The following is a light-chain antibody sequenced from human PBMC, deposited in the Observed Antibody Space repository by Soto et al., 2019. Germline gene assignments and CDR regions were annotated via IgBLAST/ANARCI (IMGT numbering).Light chain of an antibody. Sequence: EIVLTQSPATLSLSPGETATLSCRASQSVSGYIGWYQQKPGQAPRLLIYADSNRATGIPARFSGSGSGTDFTLTISSLEPEDFSVYYCQQRYNWPITFGQGTRWRL. CDR1: QSVSGY. CDR2: ADS. V-gene: IGKV3-11*01. J-gene: IGKJ5*01. CDR3: QQRYNWPIT.